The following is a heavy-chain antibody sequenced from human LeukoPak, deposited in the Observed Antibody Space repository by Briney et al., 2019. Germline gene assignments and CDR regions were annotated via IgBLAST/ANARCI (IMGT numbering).Heavy chain of an antibody. CDR1: GGSFSGYY. V-gene: IGHV4-34*01. CDR3: ARCGSGWYQFVPYYYYYYGMDV. D-gene: IGHD6-19*01. CDR2: INHSGST. Sequence: SETLSLTCAVYGGSFSGYYWSWTRQPPGKGLEWIGEINHSGSTNYNPSLKSRVTISVDTSKNQFSLKLSSVTAADTAVYYCARCGSGWYQFVPYYYYYYGMDVWGQGTTVTVSS. J-gene: IGHJ6*02.